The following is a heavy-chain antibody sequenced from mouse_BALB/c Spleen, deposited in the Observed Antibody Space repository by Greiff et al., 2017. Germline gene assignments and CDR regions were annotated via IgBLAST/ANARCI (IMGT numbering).Heavy chain of an antibody. CDR2: ISNGGGST. V-gene: IGHV5-12-2*01. CDR1: GFTFSSYT. Sequence: EGQVVESGGGLVQPGGSLKLSCAASGFTFSSYTMSWVRQTPEKRLEWVAYISNGGGSTYYPDTVKGRFTISRDNAKNTLYLQMSSLKSEDTAMYYCASGFPYFDYWGQGTTLTVSS. J-gene: IGHJ2*01. CDR3: ASGFPYFDY.